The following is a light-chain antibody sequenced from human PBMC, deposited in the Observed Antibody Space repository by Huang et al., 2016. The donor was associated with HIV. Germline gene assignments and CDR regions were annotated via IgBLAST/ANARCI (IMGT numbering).Light chain of an antibody. Sequence: DIQMTQSPSSLFASVGDRVTITCRASQSISSYLHCYQQKQGRAPKLLIYAASSLQSGVPSRFSGSGSGTDFTLTISSLQPEDFATYYCQQSYSTPLTFGGGTKVEIK. V-gene: IGKV1-39*01. CDR1: QSISSY. J-gene: IGKJ4*01. CDR2: AAS. CDR3: QQSYSTPLT.